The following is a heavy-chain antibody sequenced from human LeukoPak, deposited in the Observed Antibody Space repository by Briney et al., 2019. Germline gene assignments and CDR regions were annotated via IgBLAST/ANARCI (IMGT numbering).Heavy chain of an antibody. V-gene: IGHV3-30*03. CDR1: GFTFSSYG. CDR3: ATERGITMIVVAPDFDY. D-gene: IGHD3-22*01. CDR2: ISYDGSNK. J-gene: IGHJ4*02. Sequence: GGSLRLSCAASGFTFSSYGMHWVRQAPGKGLEWVAVISYDGSNKYYADSVKGRFTISRDNSKNTLYLQMNSLRAEDTAVYYCATERGITMIVVAPDFDYWGQGTLVTVSS.